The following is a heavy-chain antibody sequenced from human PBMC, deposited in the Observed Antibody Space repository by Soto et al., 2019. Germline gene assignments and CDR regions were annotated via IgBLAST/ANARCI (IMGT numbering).Heavy chain of an antibody. CDR2: IRSKAHGGTT. D-gene: IGHD3-10*01. CDR1: GFTFGDHS. V-gene: IGHV3-49*03. Sequence: PGGSLRLSCTASGFTFGDHSVSWFRQAPGKGLEWVGFIRSKAHGGTTEYAASLKGRFTISRDDSKSIAYLQMNSLKTEDTAVYYCTRGPITGPFDYWGQGTLVTVSS. CDR3: TRGPITGPFDY. J-gene: IGHJ4*02.